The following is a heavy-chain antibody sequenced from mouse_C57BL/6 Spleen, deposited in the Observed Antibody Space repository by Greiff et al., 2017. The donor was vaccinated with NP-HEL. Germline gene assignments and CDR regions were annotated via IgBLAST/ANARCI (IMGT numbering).Heavy chain of an antibody. D-gene: IGHD2-3*01. J-gene: IGHJ2*01. V-gene: IGHV1-69*01. CDR3: AGYDGYYLDY. CDR1: GYTFTSYW. Sequence: QVQLQQPGAELVMPGASVKLSCKASGYTFTSYWMHWVKQRPGQGLEWIGEIDPSDSYTNYNQKFKGKSTLTVDKSSSTAYMQLSSLTSENSAVCCCAGYDGYYLDYWGQGTTLTVST. CDR2: IDPSDSYT.